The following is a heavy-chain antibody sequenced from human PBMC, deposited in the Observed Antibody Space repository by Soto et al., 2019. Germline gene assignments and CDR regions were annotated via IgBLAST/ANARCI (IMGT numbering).Heavy chain of an antibody. CDR1: GYSFTSYW. CDR2: IYPGDSDT. Sequence: GESLKISCKGSGYSFTSYWIGWVRQMPGKGLEWMGIIYPGDSDTRYSPSFQGQVTISADKSISTAYLQWSSLKASDTAMYYWARELEYYDILTGYYYFDYWGQGTLVTVSS. CDR3: ARELEYYDILTGYYYFDY. D-gene: IGHD3-9*01. V-gene: IGHV5-51*01. J-gene: IGHJ4*02.